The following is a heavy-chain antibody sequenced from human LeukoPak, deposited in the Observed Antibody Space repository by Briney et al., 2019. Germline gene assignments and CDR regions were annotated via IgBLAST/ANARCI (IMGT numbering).Heavy chain of an antibody. V-gene: IGHV1-2*02. J-gene: IGHJ6*02. CDR2: INPNSGGT. CDR3: ARDTPAIAPGECGMDV. CDR1: GYTFTGYY. Sequence: ASVTVSCKACGYTFTGYYMHWVRQPPGQGREGVEWINPNSGGTKYAQKFQGRVTMTRDTPITTAYMELSRLRSDDTAVYYCARDTPAIAPGECGMDVWGQGTTVTVSS. D-gene: IGHD2-2*02.